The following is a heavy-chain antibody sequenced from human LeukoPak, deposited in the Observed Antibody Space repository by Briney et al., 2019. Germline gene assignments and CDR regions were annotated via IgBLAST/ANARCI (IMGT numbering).Heavy chain of an antibody. CDR1: GFTFRNYN. Sequence: RGSLRLSCAASGFTFRNYNMNWVRQAPGKGLEWVSSISESSSFIQYADSLKGRFAISRDNAKNSLYLQMNSLRAEDTAVYYCARGSPSWYCSGGSCANFDYWGQGTLVTVSS. J-gene: IGHJ4*02. D-gene: IGHD2-15*01. CDR3: ARGSPSWYCSGGSCANFDY. V-gene: IGHV3-21*01. CDR2: ISESSSFI.